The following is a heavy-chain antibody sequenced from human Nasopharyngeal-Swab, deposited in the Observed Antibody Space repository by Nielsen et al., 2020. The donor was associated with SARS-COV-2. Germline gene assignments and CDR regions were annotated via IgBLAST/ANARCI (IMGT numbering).Heavy chain of an antibody. CDR1: GFTFSSYS. J-gene: IGHJ3*02. CDR3: ARDRPLYYYDSSGEGVDAFDI. Sequence: GGSLRLSCAASGFTFSSYSMNWVRQAPGKGLEWVSSISSSSSYIYYADSVKGRFTISRDNAKNSLYLQMNSLRAEDTAVYYCARDRPLYYYDSSGEGVDAFDIWGQGTMVTVSS. D-gene: IGHD3-22*01. V-gene: IGHV3-21*01. CDR2: ISSSSSYI.